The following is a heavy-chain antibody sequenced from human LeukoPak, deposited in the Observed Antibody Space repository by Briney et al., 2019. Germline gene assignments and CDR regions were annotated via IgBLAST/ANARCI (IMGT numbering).Heavy chain of an antibody. J-gene: IGHJ4*02. CDR3: ARGRDYGDPGDY. CDR1: GFTFSDYY. D-gene: IGHD4-17*01. V-gene: IGHV3-11*06. CDR2: ISSSSSYT. Sequence: GGSLRLSCAASGFTFSDYYMSWIRQAPGRGLEWVSYISSSSSYTNYADSVKGRFTISRDNAKNSLYLQMNSLRAEDTAVYYCARGRDYGDPGDYWGQGTLSPSPQ.